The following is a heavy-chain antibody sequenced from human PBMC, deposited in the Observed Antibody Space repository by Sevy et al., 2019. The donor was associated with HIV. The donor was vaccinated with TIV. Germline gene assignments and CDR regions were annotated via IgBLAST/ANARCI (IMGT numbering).Heavy chain of an antibody. J-gene: IGHJ5*02. CDR3: ARDRVVVAAIRMENWFDP. Sequence: GGSLRLSCAASGFTFSSYWMSWVRQAPGKGLEWVANIKQDGSEKYYVDSVKGRFTISRDNAKNSLYLQMNSLRVEDTAVYYCARDRVVVAAIRMENWFDPWGQGTLVTVSS. V-gene: IGHV3-7*01. D-gene: IGHD2-15*01. CDR2: IKQDGSEK. CDR1: GFTFSSYW.